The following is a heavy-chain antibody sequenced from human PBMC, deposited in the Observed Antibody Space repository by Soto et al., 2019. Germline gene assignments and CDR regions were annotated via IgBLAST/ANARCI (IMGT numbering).Heavy chain of an antibody. CDR1: GGSISSSSYY. D-gene: IGHD3-10*01. Sequence: SETLSLTXTVSGGSISSSSYYWGWIRQPPGKGLEWIGSIYYSGSTNYNPSLKSRVTISVDTSKNQFSLKLSSVTAADTAVYYCWVLYYYYGMDVWGQGTTVTVSS. CDR3: WVLYYYYGMDV. CDR2: IYYSGST. J-gene: IGHJ6*02. V-gene: IGHV4-39*01.